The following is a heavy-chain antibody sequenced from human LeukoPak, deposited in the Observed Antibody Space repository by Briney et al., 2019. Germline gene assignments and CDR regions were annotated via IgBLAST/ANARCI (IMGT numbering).Heavy chain of an antibody. CDR2: INPNSGGT. J-gene: IGHJ6*03. CDR3: ARGSLEYYYYYYMDV. Sequence: ALVKVSCKAYGYTWTGYEMHWVGQPGGHGLEWMRRINPNSGGTNYAQKFQGRVTMTRDTSISTAYMELSRLRSDDTAVYYCARGSLEYYYYYYMDVWGKGTTVTVSS. V-gene: IGHV1-2*02. CDR1: GYTWTGYE.